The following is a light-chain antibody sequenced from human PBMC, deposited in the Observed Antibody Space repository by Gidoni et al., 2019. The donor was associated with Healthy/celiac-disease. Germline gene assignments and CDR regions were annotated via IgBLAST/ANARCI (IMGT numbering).Light chain of an antibody. CDR3: QQYGSSPPYT. V-gene: IGKV3-20*01. Sequence: EMVLTQSPGTLSLSPGERATLSCRASQSVSSSYLAWYQQKPGQAPMLLIYGASSRATGIPYRFSGSGSGTDFTLTISRLEPEDFAVYYCQQYGSSPPYTFGQGTKLEIK. CDR1: QSVSSSY. J-gene: IGKJ2*01. CDR2: GAS.